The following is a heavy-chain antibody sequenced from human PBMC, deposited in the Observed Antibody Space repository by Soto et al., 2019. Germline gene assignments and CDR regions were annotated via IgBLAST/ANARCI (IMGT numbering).Heavy chain of an antibody. CDR2: IYPGDSDT. V-gene: IGHV5-51*01. D-gene: IGHD6-13*01. Sequence: PGESLKISCKGSGYSFTSYWIGWVRQMPGKGLEWMGIIYPGDSDTRYSPSFQGQVTISADKSTSTAYLQWSSLKASDTAMYYCARGAAAGSYYYYGMDVWGQGTTVTVSS. CDR1: GYSFTSYW. J-gene: IGHJ6*02. CDR3: ARGAAAGSYYYYGMDV.